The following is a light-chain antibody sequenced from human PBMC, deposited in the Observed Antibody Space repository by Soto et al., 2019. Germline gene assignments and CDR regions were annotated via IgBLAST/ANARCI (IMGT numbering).Light chain of an antibody. CDR2: YDR. J-gene: IGLJ2*01. CDR3: QVWDSGSDHVV. CDR1: DIGSKS. V-gene: IGLV3-21*04. Sequence: SYELTQPPSVSAAPGKTARITCGESDIGSKSVHWYLQKPGQAPVLVIYYDRHRPSGIPERFSGSNSGNTATLTISRVEAGDEADYYCQVWDSGSDHVVFGGGTKLTVL.